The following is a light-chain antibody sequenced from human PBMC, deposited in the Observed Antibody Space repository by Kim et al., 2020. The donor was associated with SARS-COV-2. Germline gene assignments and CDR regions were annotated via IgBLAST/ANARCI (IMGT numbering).Light chain of an antibody. CDR3: QEYNTNPYN. CDR2: AAS. CDR1: QSIGKY. V-gene: IGKV1-39*01. J-gene: IGKJ2*01. Sequence: DIQMTQSPSSLSASVGDRVTITCRASQSIGKYLNWFQQKPRRAPKLLIYAASSLQSGVPSRFSGSGSGTDFTLTISSLQPDDFATYYCQEYNTNPYNFGQGTKLEI.